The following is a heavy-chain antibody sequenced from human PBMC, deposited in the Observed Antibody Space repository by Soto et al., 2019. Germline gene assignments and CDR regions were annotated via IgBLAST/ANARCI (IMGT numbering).Heavy chain of an antibody. CDR1: GGSISSSSYY. D-gene: IGHD2-15*01. J-gene: IGHJ5*02. Sequence: QLQLQESGPGLVKPSETLSLTCTVSGGSISSSSYYWGWIRQPPGKGLEWIGSIYYSGSTYYNPSLKSRVPISVDTSKNQFSVKLSSVTAADTAVYYCAIFGYCSGGSCYPLDYNWFDPWGQGTLVTVSS. V-gene: IGHV4-39*01. CDR2: IYYSGST. CDR3: AIFGYCSGGSCYPLDYNWFDP.